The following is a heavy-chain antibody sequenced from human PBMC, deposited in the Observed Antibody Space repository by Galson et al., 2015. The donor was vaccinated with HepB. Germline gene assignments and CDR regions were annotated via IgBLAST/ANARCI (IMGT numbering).Heavy chain of an antibody. Sequence: SLRLSCAASGFTFSTYWMHWVRQAPGKGLVWFSRINSDGRSTSYADSVKGRFTISRDNAKNTLYLQMNSLRAEDTAVYYCARLGGNYRTISHFDYRGQGTLVTVSS. CDR3: ARLGGNYRTISHFDY. CDR1: GFTFSTYW. V-gene: IGHV3-74*01. J-gene: IGHJ4*02. D-gene: IGHD1-26*01. CDR2: INSDGRST.